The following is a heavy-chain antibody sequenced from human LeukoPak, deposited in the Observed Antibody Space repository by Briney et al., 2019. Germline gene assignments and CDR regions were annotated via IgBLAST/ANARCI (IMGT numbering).Heavy chain of an antibody. CDR2: ISSSSSYI. CDR1: GFTFSSYW. V-gene: IGHV3-21*01. CDR3: ARDEYCSGGSCYYYGMDV. J-gene: IGHJ6*02. Sequence: GGSLRLSCAASGFTFSSYWMNWVRQAPGKGLEWVSSISSSSSYIYYADSVKGRFTISRDNAKNSLYLQMNSLRAEDTAVYYCARDEYCSGGSCYYYGMDVWGQGTTVTVSS. D-gene: IGHD2-15*01.